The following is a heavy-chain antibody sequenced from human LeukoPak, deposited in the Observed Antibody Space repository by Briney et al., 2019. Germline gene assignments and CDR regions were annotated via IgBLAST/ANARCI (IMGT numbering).Heavy chain of an antibody. CDR3: ARKGGLGYYDSSGYPDY. CDR1: GFTFSSYA. V-gene: IGHV3-33*01. D-gene: IGHD3-22*01. CDR2: TWYDGNKK. J-gene: IGHJ4*02. Sequence: GGSLRLSCAASGFTFSSYAMHWVRQAPGKGLEWVALTWYDGNKKYFEDSVKGRFTISRDNSKNTLYLQMNSLRAEDTAVYYCARKGGLGYYDSSGYPDYWGQGTLVTVSS.